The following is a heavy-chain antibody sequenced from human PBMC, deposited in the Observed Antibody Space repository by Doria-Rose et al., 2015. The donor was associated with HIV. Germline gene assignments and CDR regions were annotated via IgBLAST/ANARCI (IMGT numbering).Heavy chain of an antibody. CDR1: GFSFESYA. J-gene: IGHJ6*03. CDR3: AKAPIIGPKYYLYMDV. V-gene: IGHV3-9*01. D-gene: IGHD3-10*01. CDR2: ISWDSGAR. Sequence: VQLVQSGGGLVQPGRSLRLSCVGSGFSFESYAMHWVRLAPGKGLEWVAGISWDSGARGNADSVECRFTISRDNAKKSVYLEMRSLRPEDTAFYYCAKAPIIGPKYYLYMDVWGKGTSVTVSS.